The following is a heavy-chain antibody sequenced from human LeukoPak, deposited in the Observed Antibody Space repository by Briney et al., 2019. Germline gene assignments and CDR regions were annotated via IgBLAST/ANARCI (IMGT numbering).Heavy chain of an antibody. Sequence: GGSLKLSCAASGFTISNLWMTWVRQAPGKGLECVANIKGDGSEKNYVDSVKGRFTISRDDAKNSLYLQMNSLRAEDTAVYYRVQQAGVYWGQGTLVTVSS. V-gene: IGHV3-7*01. D-gene: IGHD6-19*01. CDR1: GFTISNLW. J-gene: IGHJ4*02. CDR2: IKGDGSEK. CDR3: VQQAGVY.